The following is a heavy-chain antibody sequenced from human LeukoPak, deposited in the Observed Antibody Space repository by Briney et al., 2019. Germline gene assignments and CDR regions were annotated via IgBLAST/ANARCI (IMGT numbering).Heavy chain of an antibody. D-gene: IGHD5-12*01. J-gene: IGHJ4*02. V-gene: IGHV3-7*01. CDR3: ARVEASGYDYGAFDY. CDR2: IKQDGSAK. Sequence: PGGSLRLSCAASGFTFNRYWMSWVRKAPGKELKWVANIKQDGSAKYYVDSVKGRFTISRANAKNSLYLQMNSLRAEDTAVYYCARVEASGYDYGAFDYWGQGTLVTVSS. CDR1: GFTFNRYW.